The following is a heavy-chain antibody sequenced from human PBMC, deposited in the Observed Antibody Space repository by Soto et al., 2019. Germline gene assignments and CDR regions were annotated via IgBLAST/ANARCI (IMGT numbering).Heavy chain of an antibody. CDR1: GFIVSSSY. CDR3: ARCSGWYGQCYFDC. Sequence: DVQLVETGGGLIQPGGSLRLSCAASGFIVSSSYMSWVRQAPGKGLEWVSVLYSDGRTYYADSVKGRFTISRDNSKNTLYLQMNSLGAEDTAVYYCARCSGWYGQCYFDCWGQGTRVTVSS. V-gene: IGHV3-53*02. J-gene: IGHJ4*02. CDR2: LYSDGRT. D-gene: IGHD6-13*01.